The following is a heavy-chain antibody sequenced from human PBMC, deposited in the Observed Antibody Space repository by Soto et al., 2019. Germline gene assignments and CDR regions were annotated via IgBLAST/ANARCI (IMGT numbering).Heavy chain of an antibody. CDR3: AREGRIAAAGTGRRVNWFDP. V-gene: IGHV4-59*12. CDR1: GGSISSYY. Sequence: PSETLSLTCTVSGGSISSYYWSWIRQPPGKGLEWIGYIYYSGSTNYNPSLKSRVTISVDTSKNQFSLKLSSVTAADTAVYYCAREGRIAAAGTGRRVNWFDPWGQGTLVTVSS. CDR2: IYYSGST. D-gene: IGHD6-13*01. J-gene: IGHJ5*02.